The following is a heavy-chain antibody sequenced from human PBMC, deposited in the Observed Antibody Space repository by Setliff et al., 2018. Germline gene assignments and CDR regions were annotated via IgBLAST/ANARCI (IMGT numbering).Heavy chain of an antibody. D-gene: IGHD3-9*01. Sequence: GASVKVSCKASGGTFSSYAISWVRQAPGRGLEWMGGIIPIFGTANYAQKFQGRVTITADESTSTAYMELSSLRSEDTAVYYCARDVRHYDILTGYPYYYYYYMDVWGKGTTVTVSS. CDR1: GGTFSSYA. V-gene: IGHV1-69*13. CDR2: IIPIFGTA. CDR3: ARDVRHYDILTGYPYYYYYYMDV. J-gene: IGHJ6*03.